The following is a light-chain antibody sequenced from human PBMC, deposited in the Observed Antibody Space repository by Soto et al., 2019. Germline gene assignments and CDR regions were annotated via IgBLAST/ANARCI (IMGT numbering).Light chain of an antibody. CDR3: QQSYATPLT. V-gene: IGKV1-39*01. Sequence: DIQMTQSPSSLSASVGDRVTITCRASQGIGANLNWYQQRPGKAPKLLIYAASTLQSGVPSRFSGSYSGTDFTLTISTLQPEDFATYFCQQSYATPLTFCGGTKVQIK. CDR2: AAS. J-gene: IGKJ4*01. CDR1: QGIGAN.